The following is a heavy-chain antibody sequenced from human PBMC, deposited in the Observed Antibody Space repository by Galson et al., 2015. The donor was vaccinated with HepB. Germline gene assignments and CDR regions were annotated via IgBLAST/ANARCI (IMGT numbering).Heavy chain of an antibody. CDR1: GGSFSGYY. CDR3: ARGGPQQQRTRQQLVRPIYYFDY. D-gene: IGHD6-13*01. Sequence: ETMSLTCAVYGGSFSGYYWSWIRQPPGKGLEWIGEINHSGSTNYNPSLKSRVTISVDTSKNQFSLKLSSVTAADTAVYYCARGGPQQQRTRQQLVRPIYYFDYWGQGTLVTVSS. CDR2: INHSGST. V-gene: IGHV4-34*01. J-gene: IGHJ4*02.